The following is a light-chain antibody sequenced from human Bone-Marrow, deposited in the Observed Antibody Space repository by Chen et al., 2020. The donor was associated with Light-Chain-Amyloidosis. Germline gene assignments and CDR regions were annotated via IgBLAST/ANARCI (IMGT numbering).Light chain of an antibody. CDR2: DVS. V-gene: IGLV2-14*03. J-gene: IGLJ3*02. Sequence: QSALTQPASVSGSPGPSITISCSGTSSDVGGYIFVSWYQQHPGEAPKLIIYDVSNRPAGVSNRFSASKSGNTASLTISGLQAEDEADYYCSSYTRSSTWVFGGGTKVTVL. CDR1: SSDVGGYIF. CDR3: SSYTRSSTWV.